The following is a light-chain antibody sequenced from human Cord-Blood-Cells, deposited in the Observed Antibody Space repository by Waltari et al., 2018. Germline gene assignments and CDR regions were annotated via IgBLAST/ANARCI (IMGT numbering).Light chain of an antibody. CDR3: CSYSGSYTWV. Sequence: QSALTQPRSVSGSPGQSVTISCTGTSSDVGGYNYVSWYPQHPGKAPKLMIYDVSKRPSGVPDRVSVSKSGNTASLTISWLQAEDEADYYCCSYSGSYTWVFGGGTKLTVL. CDR2: DVS. J-gene: IGLJ3*02. CDR1: SSDVGGYNY. V-gene: IGLV2-11*01.